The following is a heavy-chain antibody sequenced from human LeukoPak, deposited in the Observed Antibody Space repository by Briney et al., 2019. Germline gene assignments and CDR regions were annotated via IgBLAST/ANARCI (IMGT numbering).Heavy chain of an antibody. CDR1: GFRFDDYG. J-gene: IGHJ4*02. CDR2: INWNGGRT. V-gene: IGHV3-20*01. CDR3: ARGRYSSTWANFDY. Sequence: GGSLRLSCAAPGFRFDDYGMSWVRQAPGKGLEWVSGINWNGGRTGYADSVKGRFTISRDNAKNSLYLQMNSLRAEDTALYLCARGRYSSTWANFDYWGQGTLVTVSS. D-gene: IGHD6-13*01.